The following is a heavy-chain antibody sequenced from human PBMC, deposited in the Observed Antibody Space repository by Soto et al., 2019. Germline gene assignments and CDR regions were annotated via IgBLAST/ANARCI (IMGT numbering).Heavy chain of an antibody. CDR2: ISAYNGNT. CDR1: GYTFTSYG. J-gene: IGHJ3*02. Sequence: QVQLVQSGAEVKKPGASVKVSCKASGYTFTSYGISWVRQAPGQGLEWMGWISAYNGNTNYAQKLQGRVTMTTDTSTSTAYMELRSLRSNDTAVYYCAREESSTSCYTGCSSSADDAFDIWGQGTMVTVSS. D-gene: IGHD2-2*02. CDR3: AREESSTSCYTGCSSSADDAFDI. V-gene: IGHV1-18*01.